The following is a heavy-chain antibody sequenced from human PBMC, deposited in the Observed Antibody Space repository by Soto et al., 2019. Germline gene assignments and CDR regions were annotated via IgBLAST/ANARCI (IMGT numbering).Heavy chain of an antibody. CDR3: ASSQKGYNWNYFDH. CDR1: GGSISGSYYY. V-gene: IGHV4-39*01. J-gene: IGHJ4*02. Sequence: QLQLQESGPGLVKPSETLSLTCAVSGGSISGSYYYWGWLRQSPGWGPEWIGRVFYTGFTSYNPSLESRVSVSVDTSNNQFSLKVSAVTAADTAVYYCASSQKGYNWNYFDHWGQGALVTVAS. CDR2: VFYTGFT. D-gene: IGHD1-20*01.